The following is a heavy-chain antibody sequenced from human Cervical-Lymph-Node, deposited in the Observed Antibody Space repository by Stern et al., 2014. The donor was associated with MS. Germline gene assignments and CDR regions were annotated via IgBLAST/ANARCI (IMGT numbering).Heavy chain of an antibody. CDR3: AKRSGQGGPFDY. V-gene: IGHV3-23*04. CDR1: GFTFSSYA. D-gene: IGHD3-10*01. J-gene: IGHJ4*01. Sequence: EVHLVESGGGLVQPGGSLRLSCAASGFTFSSYAMSWVRQAPGKGLEWVSYISVGASTHYAGSVEGRFSISRDNSKNTLYLQMNSLRAEDTAVYYCAKRSGQGGPFDYWGHGGLVTVSS. CDR2: ISVGAST.